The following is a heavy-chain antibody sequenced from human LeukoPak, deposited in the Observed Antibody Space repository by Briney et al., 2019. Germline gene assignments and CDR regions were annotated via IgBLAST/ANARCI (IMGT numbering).Heavy chain of an antibody. D-gene: IGHD1-1*01. CDR1: GYTFTSYD. J-gene: IGHJ4*02. Sequence: ASVKVSCKASGYTFTSYDINWVRQATGQGLEWMGWMSPNSGDTGYAQKFQGRVTMTRNTSISTAYLGLSSLRSDDTAVYYCARDMPNDSTLDYWGQGTLVTVSS. CDR2: MSPNSGDT. CDR3: ARDMPNDSTLDY. V-gene: IGHV1-8*01.